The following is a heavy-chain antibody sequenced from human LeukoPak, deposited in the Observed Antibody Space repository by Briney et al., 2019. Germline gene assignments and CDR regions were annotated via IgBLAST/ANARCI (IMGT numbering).Heavy chain of an antibody. Sequence: ASVKVSCKASGYTFTGYYMHWVRQAPGQGLEWMGWINPNSGGTNYAQRFQGRVTMTRDTSISTAYMELSRLRSDDTAVYYRARIPSDAPFDIWGQGTMVTVSS. V-gene: IGHV1-2*02. J-gene: IGHJ3*02. CDR2: INPNSGGT. CDR3: ARIPSDAPFDI. D-gene: IGHD2-21*02. CDR1: GYTFTGYY.